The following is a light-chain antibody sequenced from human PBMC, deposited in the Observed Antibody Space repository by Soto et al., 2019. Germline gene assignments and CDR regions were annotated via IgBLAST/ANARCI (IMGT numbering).Light chain of an antibody. CDR3: QSYDSSLSVV. CDR1: SSNIGAGYD. V-gene: IGLV1-40*01. Sequence: QSVLTQPPSVSGAPGQRVTISCTGSSSNIGAGYDVHWYQQLPGTAPKLLIYGNSNRPSGVPDRFSGSKSGTSASLAITGLQAEDEACFYWQSYDSSLSVVFGGGTKLTVL. CDR2: GNS. J-gene: IGLJ2*01.